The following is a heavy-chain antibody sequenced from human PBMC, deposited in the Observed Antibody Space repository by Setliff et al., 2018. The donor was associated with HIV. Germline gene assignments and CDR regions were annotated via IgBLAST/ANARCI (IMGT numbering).Heavy chain of an antibody. CDR3: AREGNSGHGGQIEFDY. V-gene: IGHV1-69*13. D-gene: IGHD1-26*01. CDR1: GGSFSSFA. CDR2: IITIFGTP. Sequence: SVKVSCKASGGSFSSFAISWVRQAPGQGLEWMGGIITIFGTPNYAQKFQDRVTITADESTSTVYMELSSLRSDDTALYYCAREGNSGHGGQIEFDYWGQGTLVTVSS. J-gene: IGHJ4*02.